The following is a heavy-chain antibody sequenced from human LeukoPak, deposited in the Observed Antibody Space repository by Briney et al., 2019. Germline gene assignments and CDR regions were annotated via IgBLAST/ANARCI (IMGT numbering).Heavy chain of an antibody. J-gene: IGHJ6*03. Sequence: GASVKVSCKASGYFFTTYYMHWVRQAPGQGLEWMGLINPNGGSTIYAQKFQGRVNMTRGMSTSTVYMELSSLRSEDTAVYYCARGKFYYGSGSYSGYYMDVWGKGTTVTVSS. V-gene: IGHV1-46*01. CDR1: GYFFTTYY. CDR3: ARGKFYYGSGSYSGYYMDV. D-gene: IGHD3-10*01. CDR2: INPNGGST.